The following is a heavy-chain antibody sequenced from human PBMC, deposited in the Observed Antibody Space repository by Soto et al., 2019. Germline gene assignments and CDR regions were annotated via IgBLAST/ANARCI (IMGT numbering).Heavy chain of an antibody. V-gene: IGHV1-69*02. Sequence: QVQLVQSGAEVKKPGSSVKVSCKASGGTFSSYTISWVRQAPGQGLEWMGMIIPILGIANYAQKFQGRVTITADKSTSTAYMELSSLRSEDTAVYYCAAALDYGSGSYYSDYWGQGTLVTVSS. J-gene: IGHJ4*02. CDR1: GGTFSSYT. CDR2: IIPILGIA. CDR3: AAALDYGSGSYYSDY. D-gene: IGHD3-10*01.